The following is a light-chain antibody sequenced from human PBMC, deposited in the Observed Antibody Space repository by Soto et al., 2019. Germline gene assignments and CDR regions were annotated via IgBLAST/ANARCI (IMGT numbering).Light chain of an antibody. CDR2: DAS. V-gene: IGKV3-15*01. CDR1: PSICSN. CDR3: HQYNDWPPKYT. J-gene: IGKJ2*01. Sequence: EIVMTQSPATLSVSPGEIATLSCRASPSICSNLAVYQQNPGQAPRLLIYDASTRASGVPARFSGGGSETYFTPTISSLQSEASAVYYCHQYNDWPPKYTFGQGTKLEI.